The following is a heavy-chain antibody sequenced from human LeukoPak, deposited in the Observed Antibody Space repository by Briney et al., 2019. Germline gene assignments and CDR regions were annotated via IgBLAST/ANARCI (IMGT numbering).Heavy chain of an antibody. D-gene: IGHD3-3*01. CDR3: ARDVSIFGVVTRAFDI. Sequence: SQTLSLTCTVSGGSISSGDFYWSRLRQPQGKGLEWIGYIYYSRSNYSNPSLKRRVTTSEDTSKNQFSLKRSSVTAADTAVYYCARDVSIFGVVTRAFDIWGQGTMVTVSS. CDR1: GGSISSGDFY. J-gene: IGHJ3*02. CDR2: IYYSRSN. V-gene: IGHV4-30-4*08.